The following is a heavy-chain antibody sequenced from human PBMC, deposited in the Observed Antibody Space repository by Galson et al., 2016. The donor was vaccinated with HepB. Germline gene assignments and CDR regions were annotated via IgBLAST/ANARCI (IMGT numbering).Heavy chain of an antibody. Sequence: ETLSLTCAVYGGSFSDCYWSWIRQPPGKGLEWIGEINHSGSTYYNPSLESRGTISVDTSKNQLSLRLISVTAADTAVYFCVRDGWGSSHFEYWGQGTLVTVSS. V-gene: IGHV4-34*01. CDR3: VRDGWGSSHFEY. CDR1: GGSFSDCY. J-gene: IGHJ4*02. D-gene: IGHD3-10*01. CDR2: INHSGST.